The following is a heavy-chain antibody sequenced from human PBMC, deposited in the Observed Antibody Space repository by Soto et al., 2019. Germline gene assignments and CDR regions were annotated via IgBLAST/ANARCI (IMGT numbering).Heavy chain of an antibody. CDR3: ARAALIVAMGRSFDY. V-gene: IGHV4-34*01. CDR2: INHTGST. CDR1: GGSFSGYS. J-gene: IGHJ4*02. Sequence: SETLSLTCAVSGGSFSGYSWNWIRQPPGKGLEWIAEINHTGSTNYNPSLQSRVTISLDTSKNQLSLKLTSLTAADTAVYFCARAALIVAMGRSFDYWGQGILVTVSS. D-gene: IGHD5-12*01.